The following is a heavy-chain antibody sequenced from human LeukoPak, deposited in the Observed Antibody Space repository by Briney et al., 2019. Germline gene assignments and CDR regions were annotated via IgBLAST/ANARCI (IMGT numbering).Heavy chain of an antibody. CDR1: GYTFSDYG. V-gene: IGHV3-30*18. Sequence: GTSLRLSCTASGYTFSDYGMHWVRQAPGKGLEWLSVISYSGVVKFYADSVKGRFTISRDNSKNTLYLQMNSLRAEDTAVYYCAKDVAAGDFDYWGQGTLVTVSS. D-gene: IGHD7-27*01. CDR3: AKDVAAGDFDY. J-gene: IGHJ4*02. CDR2: ISYSGVVK.